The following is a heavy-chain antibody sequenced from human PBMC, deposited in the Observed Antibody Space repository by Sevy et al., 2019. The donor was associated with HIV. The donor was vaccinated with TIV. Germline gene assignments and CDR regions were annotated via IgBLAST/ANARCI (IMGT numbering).Heavy chain of an antibody. D-gene: IGHD5-12*01. CDR3: RAIYFCARTLSGYDFNYFDY. CDR1: GYNFIDYY. J-gene: IGHJ4*02. V-gene: IGHV1-2*02. CDR2: INPKTGGT. Sequence: ASVKASCKASGYNFIDYYIHWLRQAPGNGLEWLGWINPKTGGTNLSQKFQGRLTMTTDTSTSTAYMELTRLRSGDSLTHGDRAIYFCARTLSGYDFNYFDYWGQGTLVTVSS.